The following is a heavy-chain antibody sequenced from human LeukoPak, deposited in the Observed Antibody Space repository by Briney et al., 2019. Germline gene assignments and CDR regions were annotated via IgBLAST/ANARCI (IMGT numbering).Heavy chain of an antibody. Sequence: GGSLRLSCAASGFTFSSYGMHWVRQAPGKGLEWVAFIRYDGSNKYYADSVKGRFTISRDNSKNTLYLQMNSLRAEDTAVYYCAKGMATTSSTFDYWGQGILVTVSS. D-gene: IGHD5-24*01. V-gene: IGHV3-30*02. CDR3: AKGMATTSSTFDY. J-gene: IGHJ4*02. CDR1: GFTFSSYG. CDR2: IRYDGSNK.